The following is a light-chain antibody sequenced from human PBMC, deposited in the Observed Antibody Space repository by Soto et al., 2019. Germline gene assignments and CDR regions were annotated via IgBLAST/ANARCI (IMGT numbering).Light chain of an antibody. CDR3: CSYGGGTTYVV. V-gene: IGLV2-8*01. Sequence: QSALTQPPSASGSPGQSVTISCTGTSSDIGAYNYVSWFQQHPGEAPKLILYEGNKRPSGLSSRFSGSRSGNTASLTISGVLAEDEAEYYCCSYGGGTTYVVFGGGTKLTVL. CDR2: EGN. CDR1: SSDIGAYNY. J-gene: IGLJ2*01.